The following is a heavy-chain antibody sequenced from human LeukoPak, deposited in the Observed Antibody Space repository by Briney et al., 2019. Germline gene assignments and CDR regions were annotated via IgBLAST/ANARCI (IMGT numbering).Heavy chain of an antibody. D-gene: IGHD2-2*01. CDR1: GYSFTSYW. CDR3: AKRVPAAYDAFDI. J-gene: IGHJ3*02. CDR2: IYPGDSDT. Sequence: GESLKISCKGSGYSFTSYWIGWVRQMPGKGLEWMGIIYPGDSDTRYSPSFQGQVTISADKSISTAYLQWSSLKASGTAMYYCAKRVPAAYDAFDIWGQGTMVTVSS. V-gene: IGHV5-51*01.